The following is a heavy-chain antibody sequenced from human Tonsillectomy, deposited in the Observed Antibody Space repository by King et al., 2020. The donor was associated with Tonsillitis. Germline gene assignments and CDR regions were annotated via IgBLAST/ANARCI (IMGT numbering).Heavy chain of an antibody. D-gene: IGHD6-19*01. J-gene: IGHJ4*02. CDR1: GYTFTSYG. V-gene: IGHV1-18*01. CDR2: ISAYNGNT. Sequence: QLVQSGAEVKKPGASVKVSCKASGYTFTSYGISWVRQAPGQGLEWMGWISAYNGNTNYPQKLQGRVTMTTDTSTSTAYRELRSLRSDDTAVYYCARDPTGWYYGSDYWGQGTLVTVSS. CDR3: ARDPTGWYYGSDY.